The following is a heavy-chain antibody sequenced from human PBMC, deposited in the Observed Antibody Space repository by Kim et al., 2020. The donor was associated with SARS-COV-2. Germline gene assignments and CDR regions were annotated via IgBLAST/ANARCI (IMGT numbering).Heavy chain of an antibody. Sequence: PSLKSRVNISVATSKNQFSLKLSSVTAADTAVYYCARDLGAVASLDAFDIWGQGTMVTVSS. J-gene: IGHJ3*02. V-gene: IGHV4-30-2*04. D-gene: IGHD6-19*01. CDR3: ARDLGAVASLDAFDI.